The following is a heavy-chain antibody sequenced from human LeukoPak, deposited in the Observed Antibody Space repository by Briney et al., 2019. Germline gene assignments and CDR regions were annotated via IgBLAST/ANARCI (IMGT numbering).Heavy chain of an antibody. Sequence: GGSLRLSCAASGFTFSSYAMSWVRQAPGKGLEWVSAISGSGGSTYYADSVKGRFTISRDNSKNTLYLQMNSLRAEDTAVYYCARERLGETMAGDAFDIWGQGTMVTVSS. CDR2: ISGSGGST. CDR3: ARERLGETMAGDAFDI. J-gene: IGHJ3*02. CDR1: GFTFSSYA. V-gene: IGHV3-23*01. D-gene: IGHD3-10*01.